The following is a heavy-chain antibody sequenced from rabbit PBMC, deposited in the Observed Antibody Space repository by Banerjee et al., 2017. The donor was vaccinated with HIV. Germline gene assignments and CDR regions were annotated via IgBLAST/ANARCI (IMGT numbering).Heavy chain of an antibody. CDR3: ARYLDNVAYYWL. CDR2: IYTGSEST. CDR1: GFDLTSYW. J-gene: IGHJ4*01. V-gene: IGHV1S40*01. Sequence: QSLEESGGDLVKPGGTLTLTCTASGFDLTSYWMCWVRQAPGKGLEWIGCIYTGSESTYYASWAKGRFTISKTSSTTVTLQMTSLTTADTATYFCARYLDNVAYYWLWGPGTLVTVS. D-gene: IGHD1-1*01.